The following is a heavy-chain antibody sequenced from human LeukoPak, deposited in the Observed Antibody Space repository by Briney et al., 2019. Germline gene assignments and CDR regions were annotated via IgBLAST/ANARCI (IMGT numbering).Heavy chain of an antibody. D-gene: IGHD2-2*01. Sequence: PGRSLRLSCAASGFTFSSYAMHWVRQAPGKGLEWVAVISYNGSNKYYADSVKGRFTISRDNAKNSLYLQMNSLKASDTAMYYCARRYCSSTSCPYYYYYYYMDVWGKGTTVTVSS. CDR3: ARRYCSSTSCPYYYYYYYMDV. CDR2: ISYNGSNK. V-gene: IGHV3-30-3*01. CDR1: GFTFSSYA. J-gene: IGHJ6*03.